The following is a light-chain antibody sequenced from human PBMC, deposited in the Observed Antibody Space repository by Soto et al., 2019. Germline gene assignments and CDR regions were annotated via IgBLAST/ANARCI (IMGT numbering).Light chain of an antibody. CDR2: AAS. J-gene: IGKJ2*02. CDR1: QSISSSY. Sequence: EIVLTQSPGTLSLSPGEGAALSCRTSQSISSSYLAWYQQKPGQAPRLLIYAASSRATGIPDRFSGSGSGTDFTLTISRLEPEDVAVYYCQLYGGSHMCSFGQGTKLEIK. CDR3: QLYGGSHMCS. V-gene: IGKV3-20*01.